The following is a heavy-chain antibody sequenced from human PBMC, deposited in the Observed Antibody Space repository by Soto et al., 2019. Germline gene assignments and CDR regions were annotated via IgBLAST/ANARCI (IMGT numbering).Heavy chain of an antibody. CDR2: IKPDGSEQ. V-gene: IGHV3-7*01. J-gene: IGHJ6*02. Sequence: AGRSLRLSCSGSGSILSTKWMTWARQAPGKGPEWVASIKPDGSEQYYVDSVKGRFTISRDNAKNSLQLQMNRLRVEDRAVYYCSRDGDGLAFWGPGTTVTVSS. D-gene: IGHD6-19*01. CDR3: SRDGDGLAF. CDR1: GSILSTKW.